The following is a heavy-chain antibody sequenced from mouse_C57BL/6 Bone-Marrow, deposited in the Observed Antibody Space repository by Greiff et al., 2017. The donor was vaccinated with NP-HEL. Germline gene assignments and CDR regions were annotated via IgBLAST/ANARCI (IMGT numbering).Heavy chain of an antibody. CDR1: GFTFSDYG. Sequence: EVKLVESGGGLVKPGGSLKLSCAASGFTFSDYGMHWVRQAPEKGLEWVAYISSGSSTIYYAETVKGRFTISRDNAKNTLFLQMTSLRSEDTAMYYCARDGSSYWFAYWGQGTLVTVSA. J-gene: IGHJ3*01. CDR2: ISSGSSTI. V-gene: IGHV5-17*01. CDR3: ARDGSSYWFAY. D-gene: IGHD1-1*01.